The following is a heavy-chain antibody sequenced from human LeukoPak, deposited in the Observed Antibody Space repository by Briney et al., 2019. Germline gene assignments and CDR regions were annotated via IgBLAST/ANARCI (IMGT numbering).Heavy chain of an antibody. CDR1: GGTFSSYA. Sequence: GASVKVSCKASGGTFSSYAISWVRQAPGQGLGWMGGIIPIFGTANYAQKFQGRVTITADESTSTAYMELSSLRSEDTAVYYCAREENGDYAPYFDYWGQGTLVTVSS. J-gene: IGHJ4*02. CDR3: AREENGDYAPYFDY. D-gene: IGHD4-17*01. CDR2: IIPIFGTA. V-gene: IGHV1-69*13.